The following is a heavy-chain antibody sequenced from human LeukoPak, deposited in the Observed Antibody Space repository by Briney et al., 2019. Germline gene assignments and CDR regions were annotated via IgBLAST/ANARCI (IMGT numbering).Heavy chain of an antibody. D-gene: IGHD6-6*01. J-gene: IGHJ6*03. Sequence: GGSLRLSCAASGFTFSSYAMHWVRQAPGKGLEWVAVISYDGSNKYYADSVKGRFTISRDNSKNTLYLQMNSLRAEDTAVYYCARDVFRIAARGYMGVWGKGTTVTISS. CDR3: ARDVFRIAARGYMGV. V-gene: IGHV3-30*04. CDR2: ISYDGSNK. CDR1: GFTFSSYA.